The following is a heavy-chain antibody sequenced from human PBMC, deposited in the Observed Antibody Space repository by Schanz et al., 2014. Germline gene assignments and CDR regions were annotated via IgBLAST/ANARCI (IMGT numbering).Heavy chain of an antibody. Sequence: VQLVESGGSLVQPGGSLRLSCAASGFTFSNYAMHWVRQAPGKGLDWLAVISFDGRNKYHAQSVKGRFTISRDNSKNTLYLQMNSLRPEDTAVYYCARDLISSGWYGWGQGTLVTVSS. CDR3: ARDLISSGWYG. CDR2: ISFDGRNK. D-gene: IGHD6-19*01. V-gene: IGHV3-30*03. CDR1: GFTFSNYA. J-gene: IGHJ4*02.